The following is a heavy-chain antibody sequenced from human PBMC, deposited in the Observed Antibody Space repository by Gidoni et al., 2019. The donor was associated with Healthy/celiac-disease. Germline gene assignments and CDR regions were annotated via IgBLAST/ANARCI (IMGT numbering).Heavy chain of an antibody. CDR3: TRGWTTDYGGNSHVDY. V-gene: IGHV3-49*05. CDR2: IRSKAYGGTT. D-gene: IGHD4-17*01. Sequence: EVQLVESGGGLVKPGRSLRLSCTASGFTFGDYAMSWFRQAPGKGLEWVGFIRSKAYGGTTEYAASVKGRFTISRDDSKSIAYLQMNSLKTEDTAVYYCTRGWTTDYGGNSHVDYWGQGTLVTVSS. CDR1: GFTFGDYA. J-gene: IGHJ4*02.